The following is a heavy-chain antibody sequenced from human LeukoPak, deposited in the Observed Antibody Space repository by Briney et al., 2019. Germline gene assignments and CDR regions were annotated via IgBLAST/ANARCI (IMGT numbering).Heavy chain of an antibody. V-gene: IGHV3-33*08. CDR2: IWYDGNYK. CDR3: ARRLGLSYFDY. CDR1: GFTFINYW. D-gene: IGHD3-16*02. J-gene: IGHJ4*02. Sequence: GGSLRLSCAASGFTFINYWMNWVRQAPGKGLEWVAVIWYDGNYKYYGDSVKGRFTISRDNSKNTLYLQMNSLKAEDTAIYYCARRLGLSYFDYWGQGTLVTVSS.